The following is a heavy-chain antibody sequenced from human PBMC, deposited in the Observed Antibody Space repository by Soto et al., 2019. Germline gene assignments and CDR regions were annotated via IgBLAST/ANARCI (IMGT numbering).Heavy chain of an antibody. CDR1: GLTISSASYH. J-gene: IGHJ4*02. CDR2: IYYNGST. V-gene: IGHV4-31*03. D-gene: IGHD6-13*01. Sequence: SETLSLTCSVSGLTISSASYHWSWIRQHPGKGLEWVGNIYYNGSTYYSPSLKSRVTVWFDTSKNQFSLRLTSVTAADTAVYYCARYRISGSWSKFDYWGQGTRVTVSS. CDR3: ARYRISGSWSKFDY.